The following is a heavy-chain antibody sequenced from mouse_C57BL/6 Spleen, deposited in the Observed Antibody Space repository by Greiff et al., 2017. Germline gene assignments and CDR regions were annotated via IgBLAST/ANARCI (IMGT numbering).Heavy chain of an antibody. J-gene: IGHJ3*01. CDR3: ASPAQVPFAY. V-gene: IGHV1-64*01. Sequence: VQLQQPGAELVKPGASVKLSCKASGYTFTSYWMHWVKQRPGQGLKWIGMIHPNSGSTNYNEKFKSKATLTVDKSSSTAYMQLSSLTSEDSAVYYCASPAQVPFAYWGQGTLVTVSA. CDR2: IHPNSGST. CDR1: GYTFTSYW.